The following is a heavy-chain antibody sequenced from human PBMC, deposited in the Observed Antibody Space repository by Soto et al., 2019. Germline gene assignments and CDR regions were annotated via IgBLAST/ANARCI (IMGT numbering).Heavy chain of an antibody. D-gene: IGHD4-17*01. CDR1: GGSVSSGNYF. CDR2: IHSSGST. Sequence: SETLSLTCTVYGGSVSSGNYFWSWIRQPPXKGLEWIGYIHSSGSTNYNPSLKSRVTISVDTSRNQFSLKLTSVTAAYTAVYYCAILTKPTAVTTAFRGGYGLDVWGQGTTVTVSS. V-gene: IGHV4-61*01. CDR3: AILTKPTAVTTAFRGGYGLDV. J-gene: IGHJ6*02.